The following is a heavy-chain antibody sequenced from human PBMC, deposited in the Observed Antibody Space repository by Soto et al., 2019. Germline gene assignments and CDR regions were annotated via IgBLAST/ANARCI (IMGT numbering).Heavy chain of an antibody. V-gene: IGHV3-23*01. CDR2: ISGSGGST. CDR3: AKGSKVAVAGHNYYGMDV. D-gene: IGHD6-19*01. Sequence: GGSLRLSCAASGFTFSSYAMSWVRQAPGKGLEWVSAISGSGGSTYYADSVKGRFTISRDNSKNTLYLQMNSLRAEDTAIYYCAKGSKVAVAGHNYYGMDVWGQGTTVTVSS. CDR1: GFTFSSYA. J-gene: IGHJ6*02.